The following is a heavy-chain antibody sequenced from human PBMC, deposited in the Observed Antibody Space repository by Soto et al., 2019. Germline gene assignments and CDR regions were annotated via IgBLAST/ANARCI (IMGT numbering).Heavy chain of an antibody. V-gene: IGHV3-74*01. Sequence: EVHLVESGGGLVQPGGSLSLSCAASGFTFSSYWMHWVRQAPGKGLVWFSRINSDGSNTNYADSVKGRFTISRDNAKNTLYLQMNSLRADDTAVYYCARVCTGGRCYQFDSWGQGTLVTVSS. CDR3: ARVCTGGRCYQFDS. D-gene: IGHD2-15*01. CDR1: GFTFSSYW. J-gene: IGHJ4*02. CDR2: INSDGSNT.